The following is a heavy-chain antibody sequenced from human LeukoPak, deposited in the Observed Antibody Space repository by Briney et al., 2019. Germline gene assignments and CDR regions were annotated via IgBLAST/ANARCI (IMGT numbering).Heavy chain of an antibody. D-gene: IGHD2-2*01. CDR2: IDGNGGST. J-gene: IGHJ3*01. V-gene: IGHV3-64*01. CDR1: GFTFSSYV. CDR3: ARGGGYCSRTGCYGIDY. Sequence: GESLRLSCAASGFTFSSYVMHWVRQAPGKGLEYVSTIDGNGGSTYYANSVKGRFTISRDNSKNTLNLQMGSLRAEDMAVYYCARGGGYCSRTGCYGIDYWGQGTMVTVSS.